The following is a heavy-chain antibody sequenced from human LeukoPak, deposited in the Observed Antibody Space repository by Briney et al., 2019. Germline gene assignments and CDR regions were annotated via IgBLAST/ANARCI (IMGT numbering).Heavy chain of an antibody. CDR2: IYYGGST. V-gene: IGHV4-61*01. CDR1: GGSVSSGSYY. J-gene: IGHJ4*02. D-gene: IGHD6-6*01. CDR3: ARELRSIAARDYFDY. Sequence: SETLSLTCTVSGGSVSSGSYYWSWIRQPPGKGLEWIGYIYYGGSTNYNPSLKSRVTISVDTSKNQFSLKLSSVTAADTAVYYCARELRSIAARDYFDYWGQGTLVTVSS.